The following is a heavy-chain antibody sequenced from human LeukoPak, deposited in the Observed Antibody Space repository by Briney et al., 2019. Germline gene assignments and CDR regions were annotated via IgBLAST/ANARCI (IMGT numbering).Heavy chain of an antibody. CDR2: IIPMYRTP. V-gene: IGHV1-69*05. D-gene: IGHD1-7*01. CDR3: ARGATGTTFYHWLDP. Sequence: GASVKVSSKASGGTFGIYGMSWVRQAPGQGLEWMGGIIPMYRTPTYAERFEGRVTIRTDDSTSTVYMELSSLRSEDTAVYYCARGATGTTFYHWLDPWGQGTLVTVSS. J-gene: IGHJ5*02. CDR1: GGTFGIYG.